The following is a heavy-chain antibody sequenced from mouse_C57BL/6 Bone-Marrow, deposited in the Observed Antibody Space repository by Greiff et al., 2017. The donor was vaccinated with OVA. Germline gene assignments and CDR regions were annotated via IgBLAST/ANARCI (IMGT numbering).Heavy chain of an antibody. D-gene: IGHD1-1*01. Sequence: EVQLKQSGTVLARPGASVKMSCKTSGYTFTSYWMHWVKQRPGQGLEWIGAIYPGNSDTSYNQKFKGKAKLTAVTSASTAYMELSSLTNEDSAVYYCTRGITTVVPYYFDYWGQGTTLTVSS. CDR1: GYTFTSYW. J-gene: IGHJ2*01. CDR2: IYPGNSDT. CDR3: TRGITTVVPYYFDY. V-gene: IGHV1-5*01.